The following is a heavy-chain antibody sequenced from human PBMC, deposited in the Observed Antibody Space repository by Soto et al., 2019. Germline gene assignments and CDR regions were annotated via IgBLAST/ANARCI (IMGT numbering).Heavy chain of an antibody. J-gene: IGHJ5*02. CDR3: ARITRGIAVAGGKNWFDP. CDR1: GFSLSNARMG. V-gene: IGHV2-26*01. D-gene: IGHD6-19*01. Sequence: QVTLKESGPVLVKPTETLTLTCTVSGFSLSNARMGVSWIRQPPGKALEWLAHIFSNDEKSYSTSLKSRLTISKDTSKSQVVLTLTKMDPVDTATYYCARITRGIAVAGGKNWFDPWGQGTLVTVSS. CDR2: IFSNDEK.